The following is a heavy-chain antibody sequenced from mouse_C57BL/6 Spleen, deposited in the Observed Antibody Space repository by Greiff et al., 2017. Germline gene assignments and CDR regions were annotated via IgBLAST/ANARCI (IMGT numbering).Heavy chain of an antibody. CDR2: INPGSGGT. V-gene: IGHV1-54*01. J-gene: IGHJ2*01. CDR1: GYAFTNYL. D-gene: IGHD2-3*01. Sequence: QVQLQQSGAELVRPGTSVKVSCKASGYAFTNYLIEWVKQRPGQGLEWIGVINPGSGGTNYNEKFKGKATLTADKSSSTAYMQLSSLTSEDSAVYFCARSYDGYPDYGGQGTTLTVSS. CDR3: ARSYDGYPDY.